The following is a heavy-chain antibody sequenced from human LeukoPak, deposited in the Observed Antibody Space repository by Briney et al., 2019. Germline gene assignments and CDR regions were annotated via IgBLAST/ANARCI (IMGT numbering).Heavy chain of an antibody. CDR3: AKSQRGYAPRRTYFYYMDV. Sequence: SVKVSCKASGGTFSSYAISWVRRAPGQGLEWMGGIIPIFGTANYAQKFQGRVTITADESTSTAYMELSSLRSEDTAVYYCAKSQRGYAPRRTYFYYMDVWGKGTTVTVSS. CDR1: GGTFSSYA. J-gene: IGHJ6*03. CDR2: IIPIFGTA. V-gene: IGHV1-69*13. D-gene: IGHD5-12*01.